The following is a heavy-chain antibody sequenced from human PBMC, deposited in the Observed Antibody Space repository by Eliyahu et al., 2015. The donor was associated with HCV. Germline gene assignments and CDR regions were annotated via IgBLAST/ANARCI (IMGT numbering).Heavy chain of an antibody. J-gene: IGHJ3*02. D-gene: IGHD2-8*02. Sequence: QVQLVESGGGLVKPGGSLRLSCAASXFXFXXYYMSWIRQAAGKGLEWVSYISSSNNSTNYADSVKGRFTISRDNAKNSLYLQMNSLRAEDTAVYYCASSGTEWSMPLDAFDIWGQGTMVTVSS. CDR2: ISSSNNST. CDR3: ASSGTEWSMPLDAFDI. CDR1: XFXFXXYY. V-gene: IGHV3-11*05.